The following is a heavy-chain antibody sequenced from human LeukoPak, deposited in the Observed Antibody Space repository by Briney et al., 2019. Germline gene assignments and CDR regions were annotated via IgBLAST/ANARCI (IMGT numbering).Heavy chain of an antibody. CDR3: ARDQSSYGDYGKSFDY. D-gene: IGHD4-17*01. V-gene: IGHV4-34*01. CDR1: GGSFSGYY. CDR2: INHSGST. J-gene: IGHJ4*02. Sequence: SETLSLTCAVYGGSFSGYYWSWIRQPPGKGLEWIGEINHSGSTNYNPSLKSRVTISVDTSKNQFSLKLSSVTAADTAVYYCARDQSSYGDYGKSFDYWGQGTLVTVSS.